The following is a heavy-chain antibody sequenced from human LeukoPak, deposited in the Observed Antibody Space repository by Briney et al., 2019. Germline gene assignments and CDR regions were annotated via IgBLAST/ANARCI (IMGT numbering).Heavy chain of an antibody. D-gene: IGHD6-19*01. CDR3: VRHWLGFDH. CDR2: VKQDESEK. Sequence: GQSLRLSCAASGFTFTSDWMSWVRQAPGKGLEWVANVKQDESEKNYLDSVKGRFTISRDNAKKSLYLEMNSLRDEDTAVYYCVRHWLGFDHWGQGALVTVSS. CDR1: GFTFTSDW. J-gene: IGHJ4*02. V-gene: IGHV3-7*01.